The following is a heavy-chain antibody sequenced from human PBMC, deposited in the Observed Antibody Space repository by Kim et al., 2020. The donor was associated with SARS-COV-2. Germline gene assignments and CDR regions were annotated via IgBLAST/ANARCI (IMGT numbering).Heavy chain of an antibody. CDR2: ISAYNGNT. D-gene: IGHD4-17*01. J-gene: IGHJ4*02. CDR3: AREDRLRHDYGDLFFDY. Sequence: ASVKVSCKASGYTFTSYGISWVRQAPGQGLEWMGWISAYNGNTNYAQKLQGRVTMTTDTSTSTAYMELRSLRSDDTAVYYCAREDRLRHDYGDLFFDYWGQGTLVTVSS. CDR1: GYTFTSYG. V-gene: IGHV1-18*01.